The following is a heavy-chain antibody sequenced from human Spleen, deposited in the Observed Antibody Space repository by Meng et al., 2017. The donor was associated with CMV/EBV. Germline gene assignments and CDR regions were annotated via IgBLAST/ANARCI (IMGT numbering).Heavy chain of an antibody. CDR2: INQDGSQR. V-gene: IGHV3-7*01. Sequence: GGSLRLSCAASGFTFSSYAMSWVRQAPGKALEWVANINQDGSQRNYVDSVKGRFTISRDNAKNSMYLQMNSLRAEDTAAYYCGRDMDVWGQGTTVTVSS. J-gene: IGHJ6*02. CDR3: GRDMDV. CDR1: GFTFSSYA.